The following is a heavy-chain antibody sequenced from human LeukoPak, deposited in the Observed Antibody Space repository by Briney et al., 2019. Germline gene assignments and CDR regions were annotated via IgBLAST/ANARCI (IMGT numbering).Heavy chain of an antibody. CDR3: ARADSGAPGYPYYGMDV. CDR1: GYTFTGYY. D-gene: IGHD5-12*01. Sequence: ASVKVSCKASGYTFTGYYMHWVRQAPGQGLEWMGWINPNSGGTNYAQKFQGRVTVTRDTSISTAYMELSRLRSDDTAVYHCARADSGAPGYPYYGMDVWGRGTTVTVSS. J-gene: IGHJ6*02. CDR2: INPNSGGT. V-gene: IGHV1-2*02.